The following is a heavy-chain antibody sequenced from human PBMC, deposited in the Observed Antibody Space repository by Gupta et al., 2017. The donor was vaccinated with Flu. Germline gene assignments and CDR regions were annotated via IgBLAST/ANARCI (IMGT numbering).Heavy chain of an antibody. D-gene: IGHD3-22*01. CDR3: ARDPYYYDSSGYIGGGLFDY. CDR2: IYPSGST. CDR1: GGSISSGSYY. J-gene: IGHJ4*02. Sequence: QVQLQESGPGLVQPSQTLSLTCPVSGGSISSGSYYWSWIRQAAGKGLEWIARIYPSGSTNYNPPLKSRVTISVDTSKNQFSLKLSSVTAADTAVYDCARDPYYYDSSGYIGGGLFDYWGQGTLVTVSS. V-gene: IGHV4-61*02.